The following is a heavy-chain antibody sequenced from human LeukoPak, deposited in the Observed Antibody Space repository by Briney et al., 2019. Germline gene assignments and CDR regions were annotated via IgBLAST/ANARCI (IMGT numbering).Heavy chain of an antibody. D-gene: IGHD3-16*01. J-gene: IGHJ4*02. Sequence: ASVKVSCKASGGTFSSYAISWVRQAPGQGLEWMGGIIPIFGTANYAQKFQGRVTITADESTSTAYMELSSLRSEDTAVYCCARFAPSKGVYYFDYWGQGTLVTVSS. CDR3: ARFAPSKGVYYFDY. CDR1: GGTFSSYA. CDR2: IIPIFGTA. V-gene: IGHV1-69*13.